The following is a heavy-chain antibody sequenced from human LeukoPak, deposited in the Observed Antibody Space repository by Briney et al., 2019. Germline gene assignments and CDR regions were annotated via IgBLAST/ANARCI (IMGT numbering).Heavy chain of an antibody. CDR2: IKRDGSET. D-gene: IGHD4-17*01. CDR1: GFTFSSYW. J-gene: IGHJ5*02. CDR3: ARDLPLDYGDYEGAWFDP. V-gene: IGHV3-7*01. Sequence: GGSLRLSCAASGFTFSSYWMSWVRQAPGKGLEWVASIKRDGSETYYVDSVKGPFTISRDNAKNSLYLQMNSLRAEDTAVYYCARDLPLDYGDYEGAWFDPWGQGTLVTVSS.